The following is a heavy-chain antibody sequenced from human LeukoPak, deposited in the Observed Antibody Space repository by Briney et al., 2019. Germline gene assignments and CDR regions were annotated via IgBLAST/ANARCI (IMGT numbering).Heavy chain of an antibody. CDR2: INPSSGGS. CDR1: GYTITGYY. V-gene: IGHV1-2*02. Sequence: ASVKVSCKASGYTITGYYIHWVRQAPGQGLEWMGWINPSSGGSTYAQKFQGRVTMTRDTSINTAYMELSSLRSDDTAVYYCATITEDSENNYWGQGTLVTVSS. D-gene: IGHD1-14*01. J-gene: IGHJ4*02. CDR3: ATITEDSENNY.